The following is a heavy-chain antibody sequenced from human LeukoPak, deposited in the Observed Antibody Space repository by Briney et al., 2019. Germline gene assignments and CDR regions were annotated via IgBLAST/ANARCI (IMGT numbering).Heavy chain of an antibody. D-gene: IGHD3-10*01. CDR1: GYTFTGYY. J-gene: IGHJ4*02. CDR3: ARVEEGSGTVDFDY. CDR2: INPNSGGT. Sequence: GASVKVSCKASGYTFTGYYMHWVRQAPGQGLEWMGWINPNSGGTNYAQKFQGRVTMTRDTSISTAYMELSRLRSDDTAVYYCARVEEGSGTVDFDYWGQGTLVTVSS. V-gene: IGHV1-2*02.